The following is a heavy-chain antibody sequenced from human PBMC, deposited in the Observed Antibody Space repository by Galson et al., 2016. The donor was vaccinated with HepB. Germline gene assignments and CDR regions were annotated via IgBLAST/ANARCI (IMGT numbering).Heavy chain of an antibody. CDR3: AREAEYSSSWLGY. CDR2: ISYDGSNE. J-gene: IGHJ4*02. CDR1: GFTFYRHA. Sequence: SLRLSCAASGFTFYRHALHWVRQALGKGLEWVALISYDGSNEYYAESVKGRFTISKDNSKNTLYLQMSSLRVEDTAVYYCAREAEYSSSWLGYWGQGTLVAVSS. D-gene: IGHD6-13*01. V-gene: IGHV3-30-3*01.